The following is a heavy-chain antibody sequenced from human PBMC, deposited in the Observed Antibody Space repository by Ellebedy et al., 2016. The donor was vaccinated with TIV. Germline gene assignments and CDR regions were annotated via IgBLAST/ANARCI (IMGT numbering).Heavy chain of an antibody. D-gene: IGHD6-13*01. CDR3: ARAKAKEPGIAAAGKLNWFDP. CDR2: INHSGST. V-gene: IGHV4-39*07. CDR1: GGSISSGGYY. Sequence: SETLSLXXTVSGGSISSGGYYWSWIRQPPGKGLEWIGEINHSGSTNYNPSLKSRVTISVDTSKNQFSLKLSSVTAADTAVYYCARAKAKEPGIAAAGKLNWFDPWGQGTLVTVSS. J-gene: IGHJ5*02.